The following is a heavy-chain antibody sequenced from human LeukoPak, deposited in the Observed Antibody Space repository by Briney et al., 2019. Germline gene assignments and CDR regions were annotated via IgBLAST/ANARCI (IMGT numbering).Heavy chain of an antibody. CDR1: GFTFSNAW. V-gene: IGHV3-15*01. J-gene: IGHJ4*02. CDR2: IKTKVDGGTA. D-gene: IGHD2/OR15-2a*01. CDR3: ATGNMYF. Sequence: GGSLRLSCAASGFTFSNAWMSWVRQAPGKGLEWVGRIKTKVDGGTADYGTVVKGRFNISRDDSQNTLFLQVDSLKTEDTAVYYCATGNMYFWGQGILVIVSP.